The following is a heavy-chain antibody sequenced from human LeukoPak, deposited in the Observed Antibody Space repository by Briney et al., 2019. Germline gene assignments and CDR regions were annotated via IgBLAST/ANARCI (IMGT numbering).Heavy chain of an antibody. CDR2: IYYSGST. CDR1: GGSISSYY. J-gene: IGHJ6*04. D-gene: IGHD5-12*01. CDR3: ARRLGSSMDV. V-gene: IGHV4-59*01. Sequence: SETLSLTCTVSGGSISSYYWSWIRQPPGKGLEWIGYIYYSGSTNYNPSLKSRVTISVDTSKNQFSLKLSSVTAADTAVYYCARRLGSSMDVWGKGTTVTVPS.